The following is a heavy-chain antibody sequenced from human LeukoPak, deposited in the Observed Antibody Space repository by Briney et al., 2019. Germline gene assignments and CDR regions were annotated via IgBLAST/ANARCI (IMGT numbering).Heavy chain of an antibody. CDR3: ARVGYCSGVSCADY. CDR2: INPNSGNT. Sequence: ASVKVSCKASGYTFTGYYIHWVRQAPGQGLEWMGWINPNSGNTGYAQKFQGRVTMTRNTATSTAYMELSSLSSEDTAVYYCARVGYCSGVSCADYWGQGTLVTVSS. V-gene: IGHV1-8*02. CDR1: GYTFTGYY. J-gene: IGHJ4*02. D-gene: IGHD2-15*01.